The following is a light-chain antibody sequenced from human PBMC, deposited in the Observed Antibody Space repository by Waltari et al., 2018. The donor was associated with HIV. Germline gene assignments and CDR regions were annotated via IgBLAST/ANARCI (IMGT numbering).Light chain of an antibody. J-gene: IGLJ2*01. CDR3: SAWDDSLNGVV. Sequence: QSVLTQPPSASGAPGQWVTISCSGSSSNIGSNTVNWYQHLPGTAPKLLIYSTNQRPLGVPDRFSGSKSGTSASLSITGLQSEVEADYYCSAWDDSLNGVVFGGGTKVTVL. CDR1: SSNIGSNT. CDR2: STN. V-gene: IGLV1-44*01.